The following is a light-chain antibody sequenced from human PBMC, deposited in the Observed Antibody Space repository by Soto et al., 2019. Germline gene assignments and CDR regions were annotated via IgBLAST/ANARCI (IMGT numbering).Light chain of an antibody. CDR3: QLYGRSPTWT. J-gene: IGKJ1*01. CDR1: QNVVSSF. V-gene: IGKV3-20*01. CDR2: GAF. Sequence: EIVLTQSPDTLSLSPGERATLSCRASQNVVSSFLAWFQQRPGQAPRLLIYGAFNRATGIPDRFSGSGSGTDFTLTINRLEPEDFAVYYCQLYGRSPTWTFDQGTKVEIK.